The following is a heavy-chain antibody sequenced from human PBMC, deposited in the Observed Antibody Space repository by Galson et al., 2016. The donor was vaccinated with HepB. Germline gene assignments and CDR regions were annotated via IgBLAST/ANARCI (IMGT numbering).Heavy chain of an antibody. V-gene: IGHV3-74*01. CDR2: IEGDGTRP. CDR1: GFTFDTYA. J-gene: IGHJ5*02. CDR3: ARDLSGPDR. Sequence: SLRLSCAASGFTFDTYAMHWVRQVPGKGLMWVARIEGDGTRPIYAASVEGRFIISSDSAENTVYLQMNRLRAEDTVLYYCARDLSGPDRWGQGTLVTVSP.